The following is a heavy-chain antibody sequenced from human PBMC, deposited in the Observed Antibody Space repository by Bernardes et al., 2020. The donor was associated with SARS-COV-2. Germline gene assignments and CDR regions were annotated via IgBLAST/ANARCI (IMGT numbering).Heavy chain of an antibody. V-gene: IGHV2-5*02. Sequence: SGPTLLKPTQTLTLTCTFSGFSLRESGVGVGWIRQPPGKALEWLALIYWDDDKRYRPSLKSRLTVTKDTSKNQVVLTMTDLAPVDTATYYCAVTLDFSLFDYWGQGMVVTVSS. J-gene: IGHJ4*01. CDR1: GFSLRESGVG. CDR2: IYWDDDK. D-gene: IGHD1-1*01. CDR3: AVTLDFSLFDY.